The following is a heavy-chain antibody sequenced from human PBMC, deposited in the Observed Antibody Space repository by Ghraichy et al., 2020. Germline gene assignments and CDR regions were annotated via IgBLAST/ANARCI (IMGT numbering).Heavy chain of an antibody. D-gene: IGHD2-15*01. CDR3: AKEGGYCCGSRGLAARMDG. J-gene: IGHJ6*02. CDR2: ISRNSSTI. Sequence: GGSLRLSCAAPGFTFRSFTMNWVRQAPGKGLEWASYISRNSSTIYFADSVKGRLTISRANAKNSLYLQMNTPRDEDTTVFYCAKEGGYCCGSRGLAARMDGGGQATTVSASS. CDR1: GFTFRSFT. V-gene: IGHV3-48*02.